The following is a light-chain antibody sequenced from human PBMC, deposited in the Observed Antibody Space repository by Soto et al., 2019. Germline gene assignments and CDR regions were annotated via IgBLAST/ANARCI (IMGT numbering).Light chain of an antibody. CDR1: SRDVGGYNY. CDR2: EVS. V-gene: IGLV2-8*01. CDR3: SSYGGYNNVI. J-gene: IGLJ2*01. Sequence: QSALTQPPSASGSPGQSVTISCTGTSRDVGGYNYVSWYQQHPDKAPKLIIYEVSKRPSGVPDRFSGSKSGNTASLTVSGLQAEDEADYYCSSYGGYNNVIFGGGTKLTVL.